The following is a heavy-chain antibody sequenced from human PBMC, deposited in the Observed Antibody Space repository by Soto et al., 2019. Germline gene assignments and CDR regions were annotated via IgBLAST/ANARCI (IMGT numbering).Heavy chain of an antibody. V-gene: IGHV3-30-3*01. CDR2: ISYDGSNK. CDR3: ASVFRGWELLIDY. CDR1: GFTFSSYA. D-gene: IGHD1-26*01. Sequence: QVQLVESGGGVVQPGRSLRLSCAASGFTFSSYAMHWVRQAPGKGLEWVAVISYDGSNKYYADSVKGRFTISRDNSKNTLYLQMNSLRAEDTAVYYCASVFRGWELLIDYWGQGTLVTVSS. J-gene: IGHJ4*02.